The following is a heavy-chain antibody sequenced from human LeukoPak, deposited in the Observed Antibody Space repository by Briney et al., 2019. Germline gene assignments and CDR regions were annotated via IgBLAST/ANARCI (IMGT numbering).Heavy chain of an antibody. CDR3: ARLGDITAAGTYDY. V-gene: IGHV3-11*01. D-gene: IGHD6-13*01. CDR2: MKGSGETV. CDR1: GFTFSDYF. J-gene: IGHJ4*02. Sequence: WGSLRLSCAASGFTFSDYFMTWIRQAPGNGLQWVAHMKGSGETVSYADSLRGRFTISRDNVKNSLYLQMNRLGGEDPAGYYFARLGDITAAGTYDYCGQGTLVTVSS.